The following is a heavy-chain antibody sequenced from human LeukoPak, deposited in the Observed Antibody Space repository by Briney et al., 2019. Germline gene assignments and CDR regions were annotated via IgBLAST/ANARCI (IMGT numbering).Heavy chain of an antibody. CDR1: GFTVSSNY. Sequence: GGSLRLSCAASGFTVSSNYMSWVRQAPGKGLEWVSVIYNGGSTYYADSVKGRFTFSRDNSKNTLYLQMNSLRAEDTAVYYCARGEVFYYYAMDVWGQGTTVTVSS. J-gene: IGHJ6*02. V-gene: IGHV3-53*01. CDR3: ARGEVFYYYAMDV. CDR2: IYNGGST. D-gene: IGHD1-26*01.